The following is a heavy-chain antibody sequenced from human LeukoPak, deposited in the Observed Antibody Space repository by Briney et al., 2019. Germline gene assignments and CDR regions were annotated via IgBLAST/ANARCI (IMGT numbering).Heavy chain of an antibody. J-gene: IGHJ4*02. Sequence: GGSLRLSCAASGFTFSSYGMHWVRQAPGKGLEWVAVISYDGTNKYYADSVKGRFTISRDGSGDTLYLQMNSLKSEDTAVYYCARDCPHTVATYALDYWGQGTLVTVAS. CDR2: ISYDGTNK. V-gene: IGHV3-30*03. CDR1: GFTFSSYG. D-gene: IGHD5-12*01. CDR3: ARDCPHTVATYALDY.